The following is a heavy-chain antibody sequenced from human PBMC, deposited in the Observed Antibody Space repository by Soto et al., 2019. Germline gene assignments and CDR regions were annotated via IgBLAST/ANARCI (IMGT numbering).Heavy chain of an antibody. CDR1: GYTFTGYY. CDR2: INPNSGGT. Sequence: ASVKVSCKASGYTFTGYYMHWVRQAPGQGLEWMGWINPNSGGTNYAQKFQGRVTMTRDTSISTAYMEPSRLRSDDTAVYYCARVNVVVVAATREYYFDYWGQGNLVTVSS. D-gene: IGHD2-15*01. J-gene: IGHJ4*02. V-gene: IGHV1-2*02. CDR3: ARVNVVVVAATREYYFDY.